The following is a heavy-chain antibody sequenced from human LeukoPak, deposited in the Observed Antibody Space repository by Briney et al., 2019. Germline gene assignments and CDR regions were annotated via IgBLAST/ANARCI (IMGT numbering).Heavy chain of an antibody. CDR2: IYYSGST. CDR3: ARGAGVVVPAAIFPYDYYFDY. CDR1: GGSISSYY. D-gene: IGHD2-2*02. Sequence: SETLSLTCTVSGGSISSYYWSWIRQPPGKGLEWIGYIYYSGSTNYNPSLKSRVTISVDTSKNQFSLKLSSVTAADTAVYYCARGAGVVVPAAIFPYDYYFDYWGQGTLVTVSS. V-gene: IGHV4-59*01. J-gene: IGHJ4*02.